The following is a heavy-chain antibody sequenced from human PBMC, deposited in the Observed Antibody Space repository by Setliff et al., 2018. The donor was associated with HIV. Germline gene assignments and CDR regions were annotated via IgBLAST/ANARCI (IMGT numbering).Heavy chain of an antibody. CDR1: GGSFSDDY. CDR3: ASRWFGELLHPLDY. D-gene: IGHD3-10*01. J-gene: IGHJ4*02. Sequence: SQTLSLTCAVYGGSFSDDYWSWIRQPPGWGLEWIGEINHSGTTNYNPSLMGRLNISVDTSKNQFSLKLSSVTAADTAVYYCASRWFGELLHPLDYWGQGTLVTVSS. V-gene: IGHV4-34*01. CDR2: INHSGTT.